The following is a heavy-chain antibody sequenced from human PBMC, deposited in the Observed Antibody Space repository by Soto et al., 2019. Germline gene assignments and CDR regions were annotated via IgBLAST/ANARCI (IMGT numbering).Heavy chain of an antibody. V-gene: IGHV1-69*01. CDR1: GGTFSSFT. CDR2: VIPIYGTA. Sequence: QVQLVQSGAEVKKPGSSVKVSCKASGGTFSSFTISWVRQAPGQGLEWMGGVIPIYGTANYAQKFQGRVSITAEASTRTAYMELSSLRSEDTAVYYCAKDRRAAWESYYYYAMDVWGQGTTVTVSS. D-gene: IGHD6-13*01. J-gene: IGHJ6*02. CDR3: AKDRRAAWESYYYYAMDV.